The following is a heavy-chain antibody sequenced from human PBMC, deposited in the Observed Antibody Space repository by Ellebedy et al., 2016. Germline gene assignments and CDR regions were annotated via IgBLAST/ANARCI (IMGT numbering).Heavy chain of an antibody. D-gene: IGHD2-8*01. CDR1: GGSISGYY. Sequence: SETLSLTCTVSGGSISGYYGSWIRQPPGKGLEWIGYIYYTGNSNYNPSLKSRVTMSVDTSKNQFSLKLNSVTAADTAVYYCVRVRCTNGVCAGHFYSGMDVWGQGTTVTVSS. CDR2: IYYTGNS. V-gene: IGHV4-59*08. J-gene: IGHJ6*02. CDR3: VRVRCTNGVCAGHFYSGMDV.